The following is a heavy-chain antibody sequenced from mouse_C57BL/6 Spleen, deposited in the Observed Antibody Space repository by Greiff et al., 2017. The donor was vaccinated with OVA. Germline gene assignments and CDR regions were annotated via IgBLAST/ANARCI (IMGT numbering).Heavy chain of an antibody. J-gene: IGHJ2*01. CDR1: GYTFTSYW. D-gene: IGHD3-2*02. CDR3: ARRTAQATGDY. V-gene: IGHV1-69*01. Sequence: QVQLQQPGAELVMPGASVKLSCKASGYTFTSYWMHWVKQRPGQGLEWIGEIDPSDSYTNYNQKFKGKSTLTVDKSSSTAYMQLSSLTSEDSAVYYCARRTAQATGDYWGQGTTLTVSS. CDR2: IDPSDSYT.